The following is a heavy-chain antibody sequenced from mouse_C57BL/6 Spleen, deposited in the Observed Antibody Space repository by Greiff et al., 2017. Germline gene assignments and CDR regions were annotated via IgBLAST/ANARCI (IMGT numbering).Heavy chain of an antibody. CDR1: GYTFTSYW. Sequence: QVQLQQSGAELVKPGASVKLSCKASGYTFTSYWMQWVKQRPGQGLEWIGEIDPSDSYTNYNQKFKGKATLTVDTSSSTAYMQLSSLTSEDSAVYYCARQGGNWAYWGQGTLVTVSA. J-gene: IGHJ3*01. CDR2: IDPSDSYT. CDR3: ARQGGNWAY. V-gene: IGHV1-50*01. D-gene: IGHD2-1*01.